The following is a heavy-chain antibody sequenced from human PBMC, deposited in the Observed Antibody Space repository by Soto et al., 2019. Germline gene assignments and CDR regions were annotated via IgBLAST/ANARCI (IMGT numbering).Heavy chain of an antibody. Sequence: QVQLQQSCPGLVKPSQTLSLTCTVTGGSIRSDYYHLTWIRQSPERVLEWIGSIHHSGSTLYNPSLNSRVTIAVDASQNPFSLHRSSVTAADTAVDFCAREDDVGDTLDVWGQGTTVTFSS. D-gene: IGHD2-21*02. V-gene: IGHV4-30-4*08. CDR2: IHHSGST. CDR3: AREDDVGDTLDV. J-gene: IGHJ6*01. CDR1: GGSIRSDYYH.